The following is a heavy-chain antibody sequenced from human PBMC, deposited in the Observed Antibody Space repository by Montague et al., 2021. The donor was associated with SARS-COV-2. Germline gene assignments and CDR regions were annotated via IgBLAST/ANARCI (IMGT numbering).Heavy chain of an antibody. CDR1: GGSISSSSYH. V-gene: IGHV4-39*01. CDR2: IYYSGST. CDR3: ARQGRDGYNTYYFDY. J-gene: IGHJ4*02. D-gene: IGHD5-24*01. Sequence: ETLSLTCTVSGGSISSSSYHWGWIRQPPGKGLEWIGSIYYSGSTYYNPSLKGRVTISVDTSKNQFSLKLSSVTAADTAVYYCARQGRDGYNTYYFDYWGQGTLVTVSS.